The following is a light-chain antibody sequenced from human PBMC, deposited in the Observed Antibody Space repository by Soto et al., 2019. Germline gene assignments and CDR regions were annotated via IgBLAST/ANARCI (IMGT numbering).Light chain of an antibody. CDR1: SGHSSYA. J-gene: IGLJ2*01. CDR3: QTWGTGSVV. V-gene: IGLV4-69*01. Sequence: QPVLTQSPSASASLGASVKLTCTLSSGHSSYAIAWHQQQPEKGPRYLMKLNSDGSHSKGAGIPDRFSGSSSGAERYLTFSSLQSEDEAGFYCQTWGTGSVVFGGGTKLTVL. CDR2: LNSDGSH.